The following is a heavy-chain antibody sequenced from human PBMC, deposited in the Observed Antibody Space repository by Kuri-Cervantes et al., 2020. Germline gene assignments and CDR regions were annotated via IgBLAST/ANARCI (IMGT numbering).Heavy chain of an antibody. Sequence: ASVKVSCKASGYTFTGHYMHWVRQAPGQGLEWMGWINPNSGGTNYAQKFQGRVTMTRDTSISTAYMELSRLRSDDTAVYYCARDSGYYDSSGYYYYGMDVWGQGTTVTVSS. V-gene: IGHV1-2*02. D-gene: IGHD3-22*01. CDR2: INPNSGGT. CDR1: GYTFTGHY. CDR3: ARDSGYYDSSGYYYYGMDV. J-gene: IGHJ6*02.